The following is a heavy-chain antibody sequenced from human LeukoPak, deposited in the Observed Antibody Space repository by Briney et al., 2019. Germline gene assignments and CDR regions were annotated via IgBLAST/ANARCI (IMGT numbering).Heavy chain of an antibody. CDR3: AKDLRCSTTYYGDFDN. V-gene: IGHV3-23*01. CDR2: ISSSGTNT. Sequence: GSLRLPFAASGFTFRDYAMTWVRQAPGKGLLWVSAISSSGTNTYYADSVKGRFTISRDNSKNTLYLQMNSLRAEDTAVYYCAKDLRCSTTYYGDFDNWGQGTLVTVSS. CDR1: GFTFRDYA. D-gene: IGHD2-2*01. J-gene: IGHJ4*02.